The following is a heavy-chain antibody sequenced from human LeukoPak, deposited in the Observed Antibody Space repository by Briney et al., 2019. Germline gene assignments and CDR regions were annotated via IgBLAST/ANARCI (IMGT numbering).Heavy chain of an antibody. CDR2: FNWNSGTI. CDR3: AKSGSGYYYVFDY. CDR1: GFTFADYA. Sequence: GGSLRLSCAASGFTFADYAMHWVRQAPGKGLEWVSGFNWNSGTIGYADSVKGRFTISREDAKNSLYPQINSLRADDTALYYCAKSGSGYYYVFDYWGQGTLVTVSS. D-gene: IGHD3-22*01. J-gene: IGHJ4*02. V-gene: IGHV3-9*01.